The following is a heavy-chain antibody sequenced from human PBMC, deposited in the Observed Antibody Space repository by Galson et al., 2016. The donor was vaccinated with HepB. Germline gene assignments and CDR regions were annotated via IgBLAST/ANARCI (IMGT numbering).Heavy chain of an antibody. CDR1: GGSISSGGYY. CDR2: IYYVGRT. D-gene: IGHD2-21*01. Sequence: TLSLTCTVSGGSISSGGYYWSWIRQRPGQGLEWIGYIYYVGRTYYNPSLTSRITMSIDTSQNHFSLNVITVTAADTAGYYCACGGELSWFDPWGQGTLVTVSS. V-gene: IGHV4-31*03. CDR3: ACGGELSWFDP. J-gene: IGHJ5*02.